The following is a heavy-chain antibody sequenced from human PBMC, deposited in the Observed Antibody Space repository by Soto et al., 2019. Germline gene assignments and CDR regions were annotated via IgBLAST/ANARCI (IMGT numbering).Heavy chain of an antibody. D-gene: IGHD3-10*01. CDR1: GFTVSSNY. J-gene: IGHJ4*02. CDR2: IYSGGST. Sequence: GTLRLSCAAFGFTVSSNYMTWVRQAPGKGLEWVSVIYSGGSTYYADSVKGRFTISRDNSRNTLYLQMNSLRAEDTAVYYCARGFPSMAYYGEYYFDKWGQGXLVTVYS. CDR3: ARGFPSMAYYGEYYFDK. V-gene: IGHV3-53*01.